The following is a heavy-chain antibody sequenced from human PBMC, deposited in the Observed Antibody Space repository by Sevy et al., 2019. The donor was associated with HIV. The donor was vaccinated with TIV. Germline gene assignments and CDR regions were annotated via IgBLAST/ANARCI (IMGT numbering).Heavy chain of an antibody. V-gene: IGHV3-30*03. CDR2: ISYDGRGK. J-gene: IGHJ6*03. CDR1: GFTFSSYD. CDR3: AAVALTFGGDPYENHHFMDV. Sequence: GGSLRLSCAASGFTFSSYDMHWVRQAPGKGLEWVAVISYDGRGKHYADSVKDRFTISRDNAKNTLYLQMNSLRVEDSAVFYCAAVALTFGGDPYENHHFMDVWGRGTRVTVSS. D-gene: IGHD3-16*01.